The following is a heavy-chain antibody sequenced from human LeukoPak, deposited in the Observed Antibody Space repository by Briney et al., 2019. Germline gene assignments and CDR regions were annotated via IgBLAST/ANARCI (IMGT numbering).Heavy chain of an antibody. J-gene: IGHJ4*02. D-gene: IGHD3-9*01. Sequence: SETLSLTCIVSGGSISSRSYYWGWIRQPPGKGLEWIGNIYYSGSTYYNPSLKSRVTISVDTSKNQLSLKLSSVTAADTDVYYCARNALTNVADYWGQGTLFTVSS. CDR3: ARNALTNVADY. V-gene: IGHV4-39*01. CDR2: IYYSGST. CDR1: GGSISSRSYY.